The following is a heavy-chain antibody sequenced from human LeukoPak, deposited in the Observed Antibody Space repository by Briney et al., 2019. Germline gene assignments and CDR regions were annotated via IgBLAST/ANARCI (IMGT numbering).Heavy chain of an antibody. D-gene: IGHD1-26*01. J-gene: IGHJ4*02. V-gene: IGHV3-48*03. CDR2: ISPSGSTM. CDR1: GFTFMSHE. CDR3: ARNYNGMSY. Sequence: GGSLRLSCAASGFTFMSHEMNWVRRAPGKGLEWVSYISPSGSTMYYADSVKGRFTISRDNAKNTLYLQMNSLRDDDTAMYYCARNYNGMSYWGQGTLVIVSS.